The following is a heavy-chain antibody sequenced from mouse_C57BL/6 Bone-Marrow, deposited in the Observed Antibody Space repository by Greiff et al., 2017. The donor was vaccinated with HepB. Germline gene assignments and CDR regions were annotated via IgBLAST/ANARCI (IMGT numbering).Heavy chain of an antibody. CDR1: GYTFTSYW. Sequence: QVQLQQPGAELVKPGASVKMSCKASGYTFTSYWITWVKQRPGQGLEWIGYIYPGSGSTNYNEKFKSKATLTVDTSSSTAYMQISSLTSEDSAVYYWARARENYDYDGLYAMDYWGQGTSVTVSA. CDR2: IYPGSGST. J-gene: IGHJ4*01. D-gene: IGHD2-4*01. V-gene: IGHV1-55*01. CDR3: ARARENYDYDGLYAMDY.